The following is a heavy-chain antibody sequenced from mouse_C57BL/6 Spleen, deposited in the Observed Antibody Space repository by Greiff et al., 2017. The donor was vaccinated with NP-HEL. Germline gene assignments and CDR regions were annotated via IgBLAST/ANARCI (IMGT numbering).Heavy chain of an antibody. J-gene: IGHJ1*03. D-gene: IGHD1-1*01. V-gene: IGHV1-55*01. CDR3: ARERGTTVSRGYFAV. Sequence: QVQLQQSGAELVKPGASVKMSCKASGYTFTSYWITWVKQRPGQGLEWIGDIYPGSGSTNYNEKFKSKATLTVDTSSSTAYMQLSSLTSEDSAVYYCARERGTTVSRGYFAVWGTGTTVTVSS. CDR1: GYTFTSYW. CDR2: IYPGSGST.